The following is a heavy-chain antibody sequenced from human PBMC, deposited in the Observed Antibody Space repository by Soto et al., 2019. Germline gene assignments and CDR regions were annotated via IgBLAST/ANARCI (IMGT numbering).Heavy chain of an antibody. V-gene: IGHV3-66*01. Sequence: GGSLRLSFAASGFTVSSNYMSWVRQAPGKGLEWVSVIYSGGSTYYDDSVKGGSTISRDNYKNTLYLQMNSLRAEDTAVYYCARGVLWATVTTDYWGQGTLVTVSS. J-gene: IGHJ4*02. CDR1: GFTVSSNY. D-gene: IGHD4-17*01. CDR2: IYSGGST. CDR3: ARGVLWATVTTDY.